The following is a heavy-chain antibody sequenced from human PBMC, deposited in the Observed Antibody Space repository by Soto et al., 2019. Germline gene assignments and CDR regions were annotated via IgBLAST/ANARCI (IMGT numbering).Heavy chain of an antibody. Sequence: ASVKVSCKASGYPFTNYYMHWVRQAPGQGLEWMGIIYPSGGSTRNAQKFQGRFTISRDNSKNTLYLQMSSLRAEDTAVYYCARGFSAGKGSPPDFWGQGSLVTVSS. CDR2: IYPSGGST. V-gene: IGHV1-46*01. CDR3: ARGFSAGKGSPPDF. J-gene: IGHJ4*02. D-gene: IGHD6-13*01. CDR1: GYPFTNYY.